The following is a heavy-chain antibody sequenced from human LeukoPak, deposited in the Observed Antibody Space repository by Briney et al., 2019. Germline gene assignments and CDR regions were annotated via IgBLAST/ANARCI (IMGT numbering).Heavy chain of an antibody. CDR3: AREPYSSAWLFDY. J-gene: IGHJ4*02. CDR2: ISSSGTII. Sequence: GGSLRLSCAASGFDFSDYYMTWIRQAPGKGLEWVSYISSSGTIIYYEDSVKGRFTISRDNAKNSLYLQLNSLTAEDTAVYYCAREPYSSAWLFDYWGQGTLVTVSS. D-gene: IGHD6-19*01. CDR1: GFDFSDYY. V-gene: IGHV3-11*04.